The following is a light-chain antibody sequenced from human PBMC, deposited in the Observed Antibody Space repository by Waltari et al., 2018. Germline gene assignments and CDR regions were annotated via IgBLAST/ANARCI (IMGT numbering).Light chain of an antibody. CDR2: DVT. V-gene: IGLV2-14*01. CDR1: NLAIGYYNS. J-gene: IGLJ2*01. Sequence: SALTQPPSVSGSPGQPLTLSCPRTNLAIGYYNSVSWYQRYPGKAPNLMFFDVTRWPSGVSHRFSGSKSGNTASLTISGLQAEDEADYFCAAYTSTNTVIFGGGTKVTVL. CDR3: AAYTSTNTVI.